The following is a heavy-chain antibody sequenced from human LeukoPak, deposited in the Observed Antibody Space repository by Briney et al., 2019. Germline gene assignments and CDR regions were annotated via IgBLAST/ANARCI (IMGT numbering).Heavy chain of an antibody. CDR3: ARVGDEVAEDDY. CDR2: ISSSSTDT. Sequence: PGGSLRLSCAASGFTFSDFYMSWIRQAPGKGLEWLSDISSSSTDTNYADSVKGRFTISRDNAKNSLFLQLNSLRAEDTAVYYCARVGDEVAEDDYWGQGTLVTVSS. CDR1: GFTFSDFY. J-gene: IGHJ4*02. D-gene: IGHD1-26*01. V-gene: IGHV3-11*06.